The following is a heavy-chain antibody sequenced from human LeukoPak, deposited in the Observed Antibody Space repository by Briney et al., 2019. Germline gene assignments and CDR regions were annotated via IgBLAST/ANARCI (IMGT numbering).Heavy chain of an antibody. V-gene: IGHV4-59*01. CDR2: IYYSGST. D-gene: IGHD6-6*01. Sequence: SETLSLTCTVSGGSISSYYWSWIRQPPGKGLQWIGYIYYSGSTNYNPSLKSRVTISVDTSKNQFSLKLSSVTAADTAVYYCARGVEYSSSSGLGYWGQGTLVTVSS. CDR1: GGSISSYY. CDR3: ARGVEYSSSSGLGY. J-gene: IGHJ4*02.